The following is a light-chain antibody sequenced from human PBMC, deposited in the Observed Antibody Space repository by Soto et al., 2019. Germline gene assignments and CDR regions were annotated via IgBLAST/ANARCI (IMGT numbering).Light chain of an antibody. CDR1: LGIRSD. CDR2: AAS. J-gene: IGKJ4*01. Sequence: AIQMTQSPSSLSASVGDRVTITCRASLGIRSDLVWYQQKPGKAPKVLIYAASTLQGGVPSRFSGSGSGTDFTLTISSLQPEDFAIYYCQQGNSFPLTFGGGTKVDIK. V-gene: IGKV1-6*01. CDR3: QQGNSFPLT.